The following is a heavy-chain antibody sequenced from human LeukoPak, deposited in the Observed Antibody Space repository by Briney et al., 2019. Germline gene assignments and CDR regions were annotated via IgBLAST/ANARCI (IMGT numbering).Heavy chain of an antibody. CDR3: ARHPDPSTVAKLYWYFDL. Sequence: SETMSLTCTVSGGSISSYYWSWIRQPPGKGLEWIGYIYYSGSTNYNPSLKSRVTISVDTSKNQFSLKLSSVTAADTAVYYCARHPDPSTVAKLYWYFDLWGRGTLATVSS. CDR1: GGSISSYY. CDR2: IYYSGST. V-gene: IGHV4-59*08. J-gene: IGHJ2*01. D-gene: IGHD5-12*01.